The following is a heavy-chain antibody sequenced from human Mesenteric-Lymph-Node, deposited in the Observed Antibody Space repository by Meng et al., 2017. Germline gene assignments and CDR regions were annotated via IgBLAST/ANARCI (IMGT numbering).Heavy chain of an antibody. V-gene: IGHV3-21*01. CDR1: GFTFSSYT. J-gene: IGHJ4*02. D-gene: IGHD5-18*01. Sequence: EVQLVESGGGLVRPGWSLRLSCAASGFTFSSYTMIWVRRAPGKGLEWVSSISSSSNYIYSADSVKGRFTISRDNAKNSLYLQMNSLRAEDTAVYYCARDTPGLLFDYWGQGTLVTVSS. CDR3: ARDTPGLLFDY. CDR2: ISSSSNYI.